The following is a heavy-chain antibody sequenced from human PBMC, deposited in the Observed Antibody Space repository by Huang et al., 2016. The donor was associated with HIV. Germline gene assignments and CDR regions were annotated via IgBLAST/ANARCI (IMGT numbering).Heavy chain of an antibody. V-gene: IGHV1-69*10. Sequence: QVQLVQSGAEMKKSGSSVKVSCKASGGTVSSFSFTWVRQAPGHGLGWMGGSIPLQEKTDLAQKFRGRGTLTADESTNTAVRELSGLTSQDTAVYYCARGVGNSNRGFDIWGQGTLVTVS. CDR1: GGTVSSFS. J-gene: IGHJ4*02. CDR3: ARGVGNSNRGFDI. D-gene: IGHD5-18*01. CDR2: SIPLQEKT.